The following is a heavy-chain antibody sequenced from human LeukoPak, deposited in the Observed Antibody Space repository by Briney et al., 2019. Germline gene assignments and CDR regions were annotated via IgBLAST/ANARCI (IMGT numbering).Heavy chain of an antibody. CDR1: GGSISSYY. D-gene: IGHD3-10*01. CDR3: ARASSTSITMVRGGTSNWFDP. Sequence: SETLSLTCTVSGGSISSYYWSWIRQPPGKGLEWIGYIYHSGSTNYNPSLKSRVTISVDTSKNQSSLKLSSVTAADTAVYYCARASSTSITMVRGGTSNWFDPWGQRTLVTVSS. CDR2: IYHSGST. V-gene: IGHV4-59*01. J-gene: IGHJ5*02.